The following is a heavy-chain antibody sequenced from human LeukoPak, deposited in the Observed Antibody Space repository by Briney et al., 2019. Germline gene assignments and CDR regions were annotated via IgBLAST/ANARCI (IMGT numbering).Heavy chain of an antibody. CDR3: ARDRPTNWFDP. V-gene: IGHV3-74*01. J-gene: IGHJ5*02. CDR1: GLSFSSYW. CDR2: IDSDGTTT. Sequence: TGGSLRLSCAASGLSFSSYWMHWVRQAPGEGLVWVSRIDSDGTTTIYADSVKGRFTISRDNAKNTVYLQMNSLRVEDTAVYYCARDRPTNWFDPWGQGTLVTVSS.